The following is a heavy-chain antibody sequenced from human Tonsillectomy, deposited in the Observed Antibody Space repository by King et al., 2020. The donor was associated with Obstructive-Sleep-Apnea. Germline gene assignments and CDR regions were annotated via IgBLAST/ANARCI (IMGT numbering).Heavy chain of an antibody. CDR2: ISWSSISI. D-gene: IGHD3-22*01. CDR1: GFRFDDYA. V-gene: IGHV3-9*01. CDR3: AKDKVDDSRTFDY. J-gene: IGHJ4*02. Sequence: VQLVESGGGSVQPGRSLRLTCAASGFRFDDYAMHWVRQAPGKGLEWVSGISWSSISIGYADSVKGRFTISRDNAKNSLYLQMNSLRPEDTAFYYCAKDKVDDSRTFDYWGQGTLVTVSS.